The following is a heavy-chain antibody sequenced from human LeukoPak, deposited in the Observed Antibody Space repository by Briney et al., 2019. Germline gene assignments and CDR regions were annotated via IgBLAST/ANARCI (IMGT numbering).Heavy chain of an antibody. Sequence: ASEKVSCKASGYTFTSYGISWVRQAPGQGLEWMGWISAYNGNTNYAQKLQGRVTMTTDTSTSTAYMELRSLRSDDTAVYYCARDALYDFWSGYYTGIGSYTNDYWGQGTLVTVSS. V-gene: IGHV1-18*01. J-gene: IGHJ4*02. CDR2: ISAYNGNT. CDR1: GYTFTSYG. CDR3: ARDALYDFWSGYYTGIGSYTNDY. D-gene: IGHD3-3*01.